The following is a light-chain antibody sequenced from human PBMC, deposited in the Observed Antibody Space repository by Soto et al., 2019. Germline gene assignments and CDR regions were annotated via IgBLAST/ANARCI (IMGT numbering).Light chain of an antibody. CDR2: GAS. CDR3: QQYNNWPIT. V-gene: IGKV3D-15*01. Sequence: EIVLTPSPATLSVSPVERATLSCRASQNVGSNLAWYQQKPGRAPRLLIYGASTRAPGIPARFSGSGSVTEFTLTISSLQSEDFAVYYCQQYNNWPITFGQGTRLEIK. CDR1: QNVGSN. J-gene: IGKJ5*01.